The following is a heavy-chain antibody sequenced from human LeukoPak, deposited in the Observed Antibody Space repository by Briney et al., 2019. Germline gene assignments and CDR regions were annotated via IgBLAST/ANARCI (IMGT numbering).Heavy chain of an antibody. D-gene: IGHD3-10*01. Sequence: SETLSLTCTVSGGSVSSTTYYWSWIRQPPGKGLEWTASINYSGSTYYNPSLKSRVTISVDTSENQFSLKLSSVTAADTAVYYCARYVVYGSGKYYFDYWGQGTLVTVSS. CDR2: INYSGST. J-gene: IGHJ4*02. CDR1: GGSVSSTTYY. V-gene: IGHV4-39*01. CDR3: ARYVVYGSGKYYFDY.